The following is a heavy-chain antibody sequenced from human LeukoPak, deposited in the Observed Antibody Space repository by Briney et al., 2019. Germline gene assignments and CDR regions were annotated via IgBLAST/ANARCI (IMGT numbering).Heavy chain of an antibody. CDR2: IIPILGIA. V-gene: IGHV1-69*04. D-gene: IGHD3-16*01. J-gene: IGHJ5*02. Sequence: ASVKVSCKASGGTLSSYAISWVRQAPGQGLEWMGRIIPILGIANYAQKFQGRVTITADKSTSTAYMELSSLRSEDTAVYYCARDLGNWFDPWGQGTLVTVSS. CDR1: GGTLSSYA. CDR3: ARDLGNWFDP.